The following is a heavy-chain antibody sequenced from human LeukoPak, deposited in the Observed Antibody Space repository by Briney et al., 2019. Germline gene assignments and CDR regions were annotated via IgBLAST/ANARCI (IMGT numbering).Heavy chain of an antibody. CDR3: ARHVRYYGSGSFSSYFDY. Sequence: PSETLSLTCAVYGGSFSGYYWSWIRQPPGKGLEWIGEINHSGSTNYNPSLKSRVTISVDTSKNQFSLKLSSVTAADTAVYYCARHVRYYGSGSFSSYFDYWGQGTLVTVSS. V-gene: IGHV4-34*01. CDR1: GGSFSGYY. D-gene: IGHD3-10*01. CDR2: INHSGST. J-gene: IGHJ4*02.